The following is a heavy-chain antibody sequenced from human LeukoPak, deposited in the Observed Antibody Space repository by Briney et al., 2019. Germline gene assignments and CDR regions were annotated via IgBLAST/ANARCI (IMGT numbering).Heavy chain of an antibody. CDR1: GASMSNYY. V-gene: IGHV4-4*07. D-gene: IGHD3-22*01. CDR2: IYTSGST. Sequence: SETLSLTCTVSGASMSNYYCHWIRQSAGKGLEWIGRIYTSGSTNYNPFLKSRVTMSVDASKNQFSLKINSLTADDTGVYYCARGYYNSSGYSFDYWGQGTLVTVSS. J-gene: IGHJ4*02. CDR3: ARGYYNSSGYSFDY.